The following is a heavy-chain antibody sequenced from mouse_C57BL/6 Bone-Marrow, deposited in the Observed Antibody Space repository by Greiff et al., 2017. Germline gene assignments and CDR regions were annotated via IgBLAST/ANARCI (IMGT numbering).Heavy chain of an antibody. CDR1: GFTFSDYG. CDR3: ARFYYSTCYAMDY. Sequence: EVKLLASGGGLVKPGGSLKLSCAASGFTFSDYGMHWVRQAPEKGLEWVAYISSGSSTIYYADTVKGRYTISRDNAKNTLFLQMTSLRSEDTAMXYCARFYYSTCYAMDYWGQGTSVTVSS. V-gene: IGHV5-17*01. D-gene: IGHD2-5*01. J-gene: IGHJ4*01. CDR2: ISSGSSTI.